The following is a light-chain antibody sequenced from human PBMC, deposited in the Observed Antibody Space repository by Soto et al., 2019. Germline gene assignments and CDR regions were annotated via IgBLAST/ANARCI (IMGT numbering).Light chain of an antibody. J-gene: IGKJ1*01. CDR1: QGISSY. Sequence: AIRMTQSPSSFSASTGDRVTITCRASQGISSYLAWYQQKPGKAPKLLIYAASTLQSGVPSRFSGSGSGTDFTITISCLQSEDFATYYCQQYYSYPQTFGLGTKVEIK. V-gene: IGKV1-8*01. CDR2: AAS. CDR3: QQYYSYPQT.